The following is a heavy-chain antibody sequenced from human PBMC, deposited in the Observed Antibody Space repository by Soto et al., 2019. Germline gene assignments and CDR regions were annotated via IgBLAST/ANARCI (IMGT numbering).Heavy chain of an antibody. CDR1: GFTFSDYY. Sequence: QVHLVESGGGSVKPGGSLRLSCAASGFTFSDYYMTWIRQAPGKGLEWVSYVSSRSTTTNYADSMKGRFTISRDNAKNSQFLQMNSLRAEDTAVYYFARDNGGTFDYWGQGTLVTVSS. CDR2: VSSRSTTT. CDR3: ARDNGGTFDY. V-gene: IGHV3-11*05. D-gene: IGHD2-8*01. J-gene: IGHJ4*02.